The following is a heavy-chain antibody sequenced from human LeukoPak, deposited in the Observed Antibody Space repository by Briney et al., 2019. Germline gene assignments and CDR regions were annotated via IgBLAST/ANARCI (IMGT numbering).Heavy chain of an antibody. V-gene: IGHV4-38-2*01. CDR3: ARLGVVPAAISIDY. Sequence: NSSETLSLTCAVSGYSISSGYYWGWIRQPPGKGLEWIGSIYHSGSTYYNPSLESRVTISVDTSKNQFSLKLSSVTAADTAVYYCARLGVVPAAISIDYWGQGTLVTVSS. J-gene: IGHJ4*02. CDR1: GYSISSGYY. D-gene: IGHD2-2*02. CDR2: IYHSGST.